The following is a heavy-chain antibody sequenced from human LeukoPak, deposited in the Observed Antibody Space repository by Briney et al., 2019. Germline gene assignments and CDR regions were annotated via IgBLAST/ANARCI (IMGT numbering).Heavy chain of an antibody. D-gene: IGHD5-24*01. J-gene: IGHJ6*02. CDR2: IVVGSGNT. CDR3: AAGDGMDV. V-gene: IGHV1-58*02. CDR1: GSTFTSSA. Sequence: ASVKVSCKASGSTFTSSAMQWVRQARGQRLEWIGWIVVGSGNTNYAQKFQERVTITRDMSTSTAYMELSSLRSEDTAVYYCAAGDGMDVWGQGTTVTVSS.